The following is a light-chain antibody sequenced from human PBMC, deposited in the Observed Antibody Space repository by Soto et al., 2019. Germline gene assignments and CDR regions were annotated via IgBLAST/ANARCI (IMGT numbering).Light chain of an antibody. CDR2: GAS. J-gene: IGKJ3*01. CDR3: QQYGSSPLFT. CDR1: QSVSSSY. Sequence: EIVLTQSPGTLSLSPGERATLSCRASQSVSSSYLAWYQQKPGQAPRLLIYGASSRATGIPERFCGSGSGTDFTLTISRLEPEDFAVYYCQQYGSSPLFTFGPGTKVDIK. V-gene: IGKV3-20*01.